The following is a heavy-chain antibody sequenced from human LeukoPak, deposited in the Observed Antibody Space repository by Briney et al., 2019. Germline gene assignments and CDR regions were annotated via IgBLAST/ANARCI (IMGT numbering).Heavy chain of an antibody. V-gene: IGHV3-64*01. CDR3: ARDRTGQQLISRKEYYYMDV. J-gene: IGHJ6*03. Sequence: GGSLRLSCAASGFTFSSYAMHWVRQAPGKGLEYVSAISSNGGSTYYANSVKGRFTISRDNSKNTLYLQMGSLRAEDMAVYYSARDRTGQQLISRKEYYYMDVWGKGTTVTISS. CDR1: GFTFSSYA. CDR2: ISSNGGST. D-gene: IGHD4-11*01.